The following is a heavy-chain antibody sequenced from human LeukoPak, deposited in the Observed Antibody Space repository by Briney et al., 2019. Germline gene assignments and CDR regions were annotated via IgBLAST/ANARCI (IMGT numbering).Heavy chain of an antibody. CDR3: VSFYETY. CDR2: INSDGSWT. D-gene: IGHD2/OR15-2a*01. CDR1: GFTFDDYA. Sequence: PGGSLRLSCAASGFTFDDYAMHWVRQAPGKGLVWVSHINSDGSWTSYADSVKGRFTISKDNAKNTVYLQMNSLRAEDTAVYYCVSFYETYWGRGILVTVSS. V-gene: IGHV3-74*01. J-gene: IGHJ4*02.